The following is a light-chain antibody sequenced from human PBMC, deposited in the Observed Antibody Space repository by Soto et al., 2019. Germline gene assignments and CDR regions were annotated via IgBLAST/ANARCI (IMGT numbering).Light chain of an antibody. Sequence: QSVLTQPPSVSGAPGQRVTISCSGGGSNIGAGYDVHWYQQLPEAAPKLLIYGNNIRPSGVPDRFSGSKSGTSASLAITGLQADDEADYYCSSFTNTITRYAFGTGTKLTVL. CDR1: GSNIGAGYD. CDR3: SSFTNTITRYA. J-gene: IGLJ1*01. CDR2: GNN. V-gene: IGLV1-40*01.